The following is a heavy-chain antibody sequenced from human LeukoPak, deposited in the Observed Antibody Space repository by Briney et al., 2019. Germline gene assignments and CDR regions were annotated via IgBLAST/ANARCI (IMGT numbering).Heavy chain of an antibody. CDR1: GFTFSSYA. D-gene: IGHD4-11*01. Sequence: PGGSLRLSCAASGFTFSSYAMNWVRQAPGKGLEWVSSISGSGGSTYYADSVKGRFTISRDNSKNTLYLQMNSLRVEDTAVYYRATPPTVTTINFWGQGSLVTVSS. J-gene: IGHJ4*02. CDR2: ISGSGGST. CDR3: ATPPTVTTINF. V-gene: IGHV3-23*01.